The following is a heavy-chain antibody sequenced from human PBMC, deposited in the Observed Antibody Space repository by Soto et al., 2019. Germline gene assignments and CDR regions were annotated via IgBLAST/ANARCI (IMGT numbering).Heavy chain of an antibody. J-gene: IGHJ4*01. CDR3: ARGEQYSGRIFDY. Sequence: SQTLSLTCAITGDSISSNSAGWSWVRQSPSRGLEWLGRTYYRSKWYYEYAVSVRGRITINPDTSKNQYSLQLNSVTPEDTAVYFCARGEQYSGRIFDYWGQGTLVTVSS. D-gene: IGHD1-26*01. CDR2: TYYRSKWYY. CDR1: GDSISSNSAG. V-gene: IGHV6-1*01.